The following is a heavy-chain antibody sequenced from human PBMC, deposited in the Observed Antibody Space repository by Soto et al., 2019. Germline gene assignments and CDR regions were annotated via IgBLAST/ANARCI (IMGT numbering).Heavy chain of an antibody. CDR3: ARDDEGGSYCDLGY. J-gene: IGHJ4*02. Sequence: QVQLAESGGGVVQSGRSLRLSCAASGFTFSNYTMHWVRQAPGKGLEWVAVILDDGNNKYYADSVKGRFTISRDNSKNTLYLQMNSLRTEDTAVYYCARDDEGGSYCDLGYWGQGTLVTVSS. CDR2: ILDDGNNK. CDR1: GFTFSNYT. D-gene: IGHD3-10*01. V-gene: IGHV3-30-3*01.